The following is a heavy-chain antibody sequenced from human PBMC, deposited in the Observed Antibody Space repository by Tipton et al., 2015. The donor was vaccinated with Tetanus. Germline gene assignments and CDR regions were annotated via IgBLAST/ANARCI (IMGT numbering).Heavy chain of an antibody. Sequence: VKPSETLSLICTVSGGSISSYYWSWIRQSAAMGLEWIGRINTSGSSDYSPSLKGRVTMSIDTSGNRFSLDLTSVTAADTAIYYCARASHFQWERVRLDYWGQGLRVTVSS. V-gene: IGHV4-4*07. D-gene: IGHD1-1*01. CDR3: ARASHFQWERVRLDY. J-gene: IGHJ4*02. CDR2: INTSGSS. CDR1: GGSISSYY.